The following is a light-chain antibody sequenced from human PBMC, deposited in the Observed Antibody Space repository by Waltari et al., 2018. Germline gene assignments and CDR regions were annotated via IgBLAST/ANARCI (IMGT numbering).Light chain of an antibody. Sequence: QSVLTQPSSVSGAPGQRVTISCTGSSSTIGADSDVNWYQQLPGTPPKLLIYGNSNRPSGVPDRVSGSTSGTSASLAITGLLPEDEAHYYCQSYDSTQSGWVFGGGTKLTVL. V-gene: IGLV1-40*01. CDR1: SSTIGADSD. CDR2: GNS. CDR3: QSYDSTQSGWV. J-gene: IGLJ3*02.